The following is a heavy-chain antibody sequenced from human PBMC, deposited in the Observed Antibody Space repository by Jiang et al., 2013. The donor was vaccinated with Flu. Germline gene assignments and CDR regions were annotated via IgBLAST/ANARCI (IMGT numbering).Heavy chain of an antibody. CDR2: DPLYLEY. D-gene: IGHD1/OR15-1a*01. Sequence: KGLEWIAGDPLYLEYILQIVLRSRVTISMDTSKNQFSLSLNSVTAADTAVYYCARHEQWLIRLDYWGQGTLVTVSS. CDR3: ARHEQWLIRLDY. V-gene: IGHV4-39*01. J-gene: IGHJ4*02.